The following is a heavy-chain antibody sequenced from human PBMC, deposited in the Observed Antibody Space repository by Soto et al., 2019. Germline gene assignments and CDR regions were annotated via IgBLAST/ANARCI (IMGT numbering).Heavy chain of an antibody. CDR3: ARADSGSSDFFYYYYGMDV. CDR2: IYYSGST. CDR1: GGSISSYY. D-gene: IGHD6-6*01. J-gene: IGHJ6*02. Sequence: SETLSLTCTVSGGSISSYYWSWIRQPPGKGLEWIGYIYYSGSTNYNPSLKSRVTISVDTSKNQFSLKLSSVTAADTAVYYCARADSGSSDFFYYYYGMDVWGQVTTVTVSS. V-gene: IGHV4-59*01.